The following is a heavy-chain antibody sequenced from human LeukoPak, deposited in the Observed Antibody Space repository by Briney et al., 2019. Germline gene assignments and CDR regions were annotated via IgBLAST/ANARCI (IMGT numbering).Heavy chain of an antibody. CDR2: MNPISGKT. D-gene: IGHD2-15*01. CDR3: ARSFCSAGSCYLYYYYYGMDV. V-gene: IGHV1-8*01. J-gene: IGHJ6*02. Sequence: ASVKFSCKASGYTFTSYDINWVRQATGQGLEWMGWMNPISGKTGYAQKFQGRVTMTRNTSISTAYMELSSLRPEDTAVYYCARSFCSAGSCYLYYYYYGMDVWGQGTTVTVSS. CDR1: GYTFTSYD.